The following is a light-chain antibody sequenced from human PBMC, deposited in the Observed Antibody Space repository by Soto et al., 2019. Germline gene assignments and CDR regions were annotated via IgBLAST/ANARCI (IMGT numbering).Light chain of an antibody. Sequence: DMQITQSPSSVSSSVGDTVTITCLSSQDINSRLAWFQQQPGRPPKYVIQAATMLQSGFPSRFAGSGSGRDFTLTIHTLQPEDSATYYCLQVANFPRTFGQGTKVDIK. V-gene: IGKV1-12*01. CDR3: LQVANFPRT. CDR1: QDINSR. J-gene: IGKJ1*01. CDR2: AAT.